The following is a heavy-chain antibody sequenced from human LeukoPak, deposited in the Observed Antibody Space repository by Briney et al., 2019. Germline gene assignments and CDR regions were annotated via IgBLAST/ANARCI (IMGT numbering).Heavy chain of an antibody. CDR1: GFTFSSYS. J-gene: IGHJ6*03. Sequence: GGSLRLSCAASGFTFSSYSMNWVRQAPGKGLEWVSSISSSSSYIYYADSVKGRFTISGDNAKNSLYLQMNSLRAEDTAVYYCARVVDCSSTSCYIGYYYYYMDVWGKGTTVTVSS. D-gene: IGHD2-2*02. V-gene: IGHV3-21*01. CDR3: ARVVDCSSTSCYIGYYYYYMDV. CDR2: ISSSSSYI.